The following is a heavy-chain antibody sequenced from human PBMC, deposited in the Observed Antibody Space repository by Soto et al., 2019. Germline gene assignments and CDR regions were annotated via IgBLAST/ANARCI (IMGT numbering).Heavy chain of an antibody. J-gene: IGHJ6*02. CDR1: GGTFSSYT. D-gene: IGHD3-10*01. CDR2: IIPILGIA. V-gene: IGHV1-69*02. CDR3: ARYLKGGGSYYRGGGGMDV. Sequence: QVQLVQSGAEVKKPGSSVKVSCKASGGTFSSYTISWVRQAPGQGLEWMGRIIPILGIAHYAQKFQGRVTITADKYTRTAYMELSRLRAEDTAVYYCARYLKGGGSYYRGGGGMDVWGQGTTVTVSS.